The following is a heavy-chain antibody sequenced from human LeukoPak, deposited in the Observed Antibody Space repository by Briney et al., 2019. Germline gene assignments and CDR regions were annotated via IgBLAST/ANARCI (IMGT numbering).Heavy chain of an antibody. V-gene: IGHV5-51*01. CDR2: IYPGDSDT. Sequence: GESLKISCKGSGYSFTSYWIGWVRQMPGKGLEWMGIIYPGDSDTRYSPSFQGQVTISADKSISTAYLQWSSLEASDTAMYYCARGWRSPSTLNAFDIWGQGTMVTVSP. D-gene: IGHD2/OR15-2a*01. CDR1: GYSFTSYW. CDR3: ARGWRSPSTLNAFDI. J-gene: IGHJ3*02.